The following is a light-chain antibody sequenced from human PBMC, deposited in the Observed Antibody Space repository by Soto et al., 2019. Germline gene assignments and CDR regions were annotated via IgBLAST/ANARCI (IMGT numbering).Light chain of an antibody. Sequence: DIVMTQSPDSLAVSLGERTTISCKSSQTILYRSDNKNNLAWYQHKPGKAPKLLIYDASSLEGGVPSRFSGSGSGTEFTLTISSLQPDDFATYYCQQLNSYPSITFGQGTRLEIK. J-gene: IGKJ5*01. V-gene: IGKV4-1*01. CDR2: DAS. CDR1: QTILYRSDNKNN. CDR3: QQLNSYPSIT.